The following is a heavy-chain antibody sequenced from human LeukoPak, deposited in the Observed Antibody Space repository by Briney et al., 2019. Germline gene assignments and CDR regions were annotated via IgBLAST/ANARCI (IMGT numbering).Heavy chain of an antibody. V-gene: IGHV3-48*03. CDR2: INSSGSTI. Sequence: PGGSLRLSCAASGFTFSSYEMNWVRQAPGKGLEWVSYINSSGSTIYYADSVKGRFTISRDNAKNSLYLQMNSLRAEDTAVYYCARGGSGSWYVYFDYWGQGTLVTVSS. CDR1: GFTFSSYE. D-gene: IGHD6-13*01. J-gene: IGHJ4*02. CDR3: ARGGSGSWYVYFDY.